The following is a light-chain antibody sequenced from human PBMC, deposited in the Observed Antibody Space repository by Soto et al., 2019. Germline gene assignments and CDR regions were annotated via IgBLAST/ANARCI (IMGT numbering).Light chain of an antibody. CDR2: GAS. CDR1: QSVTNNY. Sequence: EIVLTQSPGTLSLSPGERATLSCRASQSVTNNYLAWFQQKPGQAPRLLMYGASSRATGIPDRFSGSGSRTDFTLTITRLEPEDFAVYYCQQYASSRTFGQGTKVDIK. V-gene: IGKV3-20*01. J-gene: IGKJ1*01. CDR3: QQYASSRT.